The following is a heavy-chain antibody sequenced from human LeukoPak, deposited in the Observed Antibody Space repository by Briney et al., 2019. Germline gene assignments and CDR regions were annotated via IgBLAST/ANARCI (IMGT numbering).Heavy chain of an antibody. D-gene: IGHD6-13*01. Sequence: PGGSLRPSCAASEFTVSSSHMSWVRQAPGKGLEWVSIIYSGGSTSYADSVKGRFIISRDNSKNTLYLQMNSLRAEDTAVYYCARRSPIAGAGPRRLEDWGQGTLVSVSS. CDR1: EFTVSSSH. CDR3: ARRSPIAGAGPRRLED. CDR2: IYSGGST. J-gene: IGHJ4*02. V-gene: IGHV3-53*01.